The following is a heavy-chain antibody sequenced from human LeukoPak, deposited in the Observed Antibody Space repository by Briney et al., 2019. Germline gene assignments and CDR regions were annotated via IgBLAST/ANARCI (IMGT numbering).Heavy chain of an antibody. CDR1: GGSFSGYY. V-gene: IGHV4-34*01. D-gene: IGHD3-3*01. CDR2: INHSGST. CDR3: ARRLDDFWSGSTKPLDY. J-gene: IGHJ4*02. Sequence: SETLSLTCAVYGGSFSGYYWSWIRQPPGKGLEWIGEINHSGSTNYNPSLKSRVTISVDTSKNQFSLKLSSVTAADTAVYYCARRLDDFWSGSTKPLDYWGQGTLVTVSS.